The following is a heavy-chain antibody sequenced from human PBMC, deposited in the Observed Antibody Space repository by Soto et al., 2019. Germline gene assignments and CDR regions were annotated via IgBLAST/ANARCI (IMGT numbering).Heavy chain of an antibody. Sequence: PSETLSLTCAVYGGSFSGYYWSWIRQPPGKGLEWIGEINHSGSTNYNPSLKSRVTISVDTSKNQFSLKLSSVTAADTAVYYCARGTILGYWGQGTLVTVSS. CDR3: ARGTILGY. CDR1: GGSFSGYY. V-gene: IGHV4-34*01. D-gene: IGHD2-8*02. J-gene: IGHJ4*02. CDR2: INHSGST.